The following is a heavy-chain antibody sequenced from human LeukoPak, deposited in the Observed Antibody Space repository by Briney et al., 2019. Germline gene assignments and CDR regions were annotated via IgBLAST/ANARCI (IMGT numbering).Heavy chain of an antibody. CDR2: INSDGGTT. V-gene: IGHV3-74*01. D-gene: IGHD6-13*01. J-gene: IGHJ4*02. CDR1: GFTFGTYW. CDR3: ATIAAEDY. Sequence: GGSLRLSCGASGFTFGTYWMHWVRQAPGKGLVWVSGINSDGGTTTYADSVKGRFTISRDNAKNTLYLQMNSLRAEDTAVYYCATIAAEDYWGQGTLVTVSS.